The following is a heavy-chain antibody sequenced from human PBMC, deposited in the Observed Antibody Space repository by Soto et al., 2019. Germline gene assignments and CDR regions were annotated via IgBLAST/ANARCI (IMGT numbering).Heavy chain of an antibody. CDR2: INHSGST. D-gene: IGHD3-22*01. Sequence: SETLSLTCAVYGGSFSCYYWSWIRQPPGKGLEWIGEINHSGSTNYNPSLKSRVTISVDTSKNQFSLKLSSVTAADTAVYYCARGLDYYDSSGYYGYYYYYYGMDVWGQGTTVTVSS. V-gene: IGHV4-34*01. CDR1: GGSFSCYY. CDR3: ARGLDYYDSSGYYGYYYYYYGMDV. J-gene: IGHJ6*02.